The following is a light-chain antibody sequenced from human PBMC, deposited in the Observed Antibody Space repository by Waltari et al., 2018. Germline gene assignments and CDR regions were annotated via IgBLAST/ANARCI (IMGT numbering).Light chain of an antibody. J-gene: IGKJ2*03. CDR3: LQHNSYPYS. Sequence: DIQMTQPPSSLSASVGDTVTITCRASQGISSYLNWFQQKPGKAPKLLIYAASSLESGVPSRFSGSGSGTEFTLTISSLQAEDFAVYYCLQHNSYPYSFGQGTKVEIK. V-gene: IGKV1-17*01. CDR2: AAS. CDR1: QGISSY.